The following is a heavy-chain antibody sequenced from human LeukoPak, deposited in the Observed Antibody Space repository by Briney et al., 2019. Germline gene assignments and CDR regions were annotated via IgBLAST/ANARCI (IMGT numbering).Heavy chain of an antibody. J-gene: IGHJ4*02. V-gene: IGHV1-2*02. CDR3: ARDVTASGGYDGY. CDR2: INPNSGGT. Sequence: ASVKVSCKASGYTFTGYYMNWVRQAPGQGLEWMGCINPNSGGTNYAQNFKGRVTMTRDTAISSAYMELSRLRSDDTAVYYCARDVTASGGYDGYWGQGTLVTVSS. D-gene: IGHD5-12*01. CDR1: GYTFTGYY.